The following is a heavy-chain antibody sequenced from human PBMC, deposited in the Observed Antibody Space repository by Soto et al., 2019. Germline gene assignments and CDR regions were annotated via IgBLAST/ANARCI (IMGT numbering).Heavy chain of an antibody. CDR3: ARWANYFDY. CDR1: GGSFSGFY. J-gene: IGHJ4*02. D-gene: IGHD5-12*01. V-gene: IGHV4-34*01. Sequence: PXATLSLTCAVYGGSFSGFYWSWIRQPPGKGLEWIGEINHSGSTNYNPSLKSRVTISVDTSRNQLSLKLSSVTAADTAVYYCARWANYFDYWGQGTLVTVSS. CDR2: INHSGST.